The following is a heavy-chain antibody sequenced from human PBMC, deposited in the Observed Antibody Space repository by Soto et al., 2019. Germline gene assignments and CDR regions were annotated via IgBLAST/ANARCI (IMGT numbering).Heavy chain of an antibody. D-gene: IGHD3-22*01. CDR2: IIPIFHTA. J-gene: IGHJ4*02. Sequence: SVKVSCKTSGGTFSSYTISWVRQAPGQGLEWMGGIIPIFHTANYAQKFQGRVTITADGSTSTAYMELSSLRSEDTAVYYCASSSYYYDTSVYYPPYFDYWGQGTLVTVSS. CDR3: ASSSYYYDTSVYYPPYFDY. CDR1: GGTFSSYT. V-gene: IGHV1-69*13.